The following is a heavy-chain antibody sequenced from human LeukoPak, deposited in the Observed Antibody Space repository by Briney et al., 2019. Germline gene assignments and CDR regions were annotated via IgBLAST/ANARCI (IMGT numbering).Heavy chain of an antibody. V-gene: IGHV3-66*01. CDR3: ARDGPYFDY. J-gene: IGHJ4*02. Sequence: GGSLRLSCAASGFTFSDYYMSWVRQAPGKGLEWVSVIYSGGSTYYADSVKGRFTVSRDNSKNTVYLQMNSLTTEDTALYYCARDGPYFDYWGQGTLVTVSS. CDR1: GFTFSDYY. CDR2: IYSGGST.